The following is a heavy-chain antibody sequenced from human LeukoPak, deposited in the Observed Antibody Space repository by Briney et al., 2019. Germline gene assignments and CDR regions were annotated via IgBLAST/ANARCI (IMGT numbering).Heavy chain of an antibody. V-gene: IGHV3-21*04. CDR2: ISSSSDYM. D-gene: IGHD5-18*01. J-gene: IGHJ4*02. Sequence: GGSLRLSCAASGFTFSSYTMDWVRQAPGKGLEWVSSISSSSDYMYYADSVKGRFTISRDNSKNSLYLQMNSLRTEDTALYYCARGRPGYSYGVFDYWGQGTLVTVSS. CDR3: ARGRPGYSYGVFDY. CDR1: GFTFSSYT.